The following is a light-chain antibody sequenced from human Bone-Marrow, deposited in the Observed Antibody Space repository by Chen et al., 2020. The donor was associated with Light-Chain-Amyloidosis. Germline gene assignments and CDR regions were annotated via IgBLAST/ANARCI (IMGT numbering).Light chain of an antibody. J-gene: IGLJ2*01. Sequence: LPHPPPESGPPGLSMTTPSPGTISHVGSYNLVSWYQHNPGKAPKLIIYENTERPSGVSNRFSGSKSGNTASLTISGLQAEDEADYYCYSYAPTPPFVLFGGGTKLTVL. CDR1: ISHVGSYNL. V-gene: IGLV2-23*02. CDR2: ENT. CDR3: YSYAPTPPFVL.